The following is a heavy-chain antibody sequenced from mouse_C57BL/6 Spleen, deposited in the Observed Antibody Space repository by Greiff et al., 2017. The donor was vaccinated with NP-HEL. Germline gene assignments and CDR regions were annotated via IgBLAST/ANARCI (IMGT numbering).Heavy chain of an antibody. CDR3: ARFDATYGYYYAMDY. Sequence: QVQLKQPGAELVKPGASVKMSCKASGYTFTSYWITWVKQRPGQGLEWIGDIYPGSGSTNYNEKFKSKATLTVDTSSSTAYMQLSSLTSEDSAVYYCARFDATYGYYYAMDYWGQGTSVTVSS. J-gene: IGHJ4*01. CDR1: GYTFTSYW. D-gene: IGHD1-1*01. CDR2: IYPGSGST. V-gene: IGHV1-55*01.